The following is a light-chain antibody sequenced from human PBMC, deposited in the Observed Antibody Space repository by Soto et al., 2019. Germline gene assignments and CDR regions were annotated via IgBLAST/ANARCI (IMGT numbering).Light chain of an antibody. CDR1: SSDVGSYNL. J-gene: IGLJ1*01. V-gene: IGLV2-23*01. CDR2: EGT. CDR3: CSYAGFTPYV. Sequence: QSALTQPASVSGSLGQSITISCTGTSSDVGSYNLVSWYQHHPGKAPKLLIFEGTKRPSGISNRFSGSKSGNTASLAISGLQAEDDAFYHCCSYAGFTPYVFGTGTKVTVL.